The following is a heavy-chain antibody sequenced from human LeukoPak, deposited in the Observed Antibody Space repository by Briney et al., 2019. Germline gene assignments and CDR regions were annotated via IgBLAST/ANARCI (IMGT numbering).Heavy chain of an antibody. Sequence: PGGSLRLSCSASGFTFSSYAMHWVRQAPGKGLEYVSAISSNGGSTYYADSVKGRFTISRDNSKNTLYLQMSSLRAEDTAVYYCVKDARIMITFGGVIVDYWGQGTLVTVFS. CDR1: GFTFSSYA. V-gene: IGHV3-64D*06. J-gene: IGHJ4*02. D-gene: IGHD3-16*02. CDR2: ISSNGGST. CDR3: VKDARIMITFGGVIVDY.